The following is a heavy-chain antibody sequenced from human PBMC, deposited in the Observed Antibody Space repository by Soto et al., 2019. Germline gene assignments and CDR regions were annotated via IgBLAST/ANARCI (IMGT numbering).Heavy chain of an antibody. CDR3: ARGVGHNAFDI. Sequence: ASVKVSCRASGYTFTSYYMHWVRQAPGQGLEWMGIIDPSGGSTSYAQKFQGRVTMTRDTSTSTVYMELSSLRSEDTAVYYCARGVGHNAFDIWGQGTRVTVSS. CDR1: GYTFTSYY. V-gene: IGHV1-46*01. J-gene: IGHJ3*02. CDR2: IDPSGGST.